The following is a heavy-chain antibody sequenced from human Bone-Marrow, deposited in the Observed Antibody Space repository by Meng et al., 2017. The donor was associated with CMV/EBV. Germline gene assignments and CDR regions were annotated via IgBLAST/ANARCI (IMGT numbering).Heavy chain of an antibody. V-gene: IGHV3-66*02. CDR1: GFTVSSNY. D-gene: IGHD2-15*01. J-gene: IGHJ6*02. CDR3: ARTRLGYCSGGSCYGSSRYYGMYV. Sequence: GGSLRLSCAASGFTVSSNYMSWVRQAPGKGLEWVSVIYSGGSTYYADSVKGRFTISRDNSKNTLYLQMNSLRAEDTAVYYCARTRLGYCSGGSCYGSSRYYGMYVWGQGTTVTVSS. CDR2: IYSGGST.